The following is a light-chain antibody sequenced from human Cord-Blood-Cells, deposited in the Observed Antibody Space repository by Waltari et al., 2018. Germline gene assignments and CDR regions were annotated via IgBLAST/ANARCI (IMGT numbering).Light chain of an antibody. CDR3: QQRSNWPPYT. V-gene: IGKV3-11*01. Sequence: ETVLTQSPAPLSLSPGHKATLSCRASQSVSSYLAWYQQKPGQAPRLPIYDASNRATGIPARFSGSGSGTDFTLTISSLEPEDFAVYYCQQRSNWPPYTFGQGTKLEIK. J-gene: IGKJ2*01. CDR1: QSVSSY. CDR2: DAS.